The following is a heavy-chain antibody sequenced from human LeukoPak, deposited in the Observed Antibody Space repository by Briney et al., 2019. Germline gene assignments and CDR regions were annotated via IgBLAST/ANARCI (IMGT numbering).Heavy chain of an antibody. V-gene: IGHV3-23*01. D-gene: IGHD2-15*01. Sequence: PGGSLRLSCAASGFTFSSYAMSWVRQAPGKGLAWVSAISGSGGSTYYADSVKGRFTISRDNSKNTLYLQMNSLRAEDTAVYYCAKDQDIVVVVAAVWGQGTLVTVSS. J-gene: IGHJ4*02. CDR2: ISGSGGST. CDR1: GFTFSSYA. CDR3: AKDQDIVVVVAAV.